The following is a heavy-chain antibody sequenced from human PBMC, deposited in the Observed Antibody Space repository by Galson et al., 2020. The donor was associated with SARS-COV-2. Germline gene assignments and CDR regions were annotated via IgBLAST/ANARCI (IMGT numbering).Heavy chain of an antibody. CDR3: ARDVPYYEILTGFYDF. CDR1: GFTFSNYW. J-gene: IGHJ4*02. CDR2: INIDGSIT. V-gene: IGHV3-74*01. Sequence: LSCAASGFTFSNYWMHWVRQAPGKGLVWVARINIDGSITRFADSVKGRFTISRDNAKNTLYLQMSSLRAEDTAVYYCARDVPYYEILTGFYDFWGQGTLVTVSS. D-gene: IGHD3-9*01.